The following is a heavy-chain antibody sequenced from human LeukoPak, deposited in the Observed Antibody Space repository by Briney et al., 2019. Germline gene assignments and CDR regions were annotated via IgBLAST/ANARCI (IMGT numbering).Heavy chain of an antibody. D-gene: IGHD2-15*01. Sequence: GGSLRLSCAASGFTFSSYGMHWVRQAPGKGLEWVAFIRYDGSNKYYADSVKGRFTISRDNSKNTLYLQMNSLRAEDTAVYYCARPTTGYCSGGSCGYFQHWGQGTLVTVSS. V-gene: IGHV3-30*02. CDR1: GFTFSSYG. CDR3: ARPTTGYCSGGSCGYFQH. J-gene: IGHJ1*01. CDR2: IRYDGSNK.